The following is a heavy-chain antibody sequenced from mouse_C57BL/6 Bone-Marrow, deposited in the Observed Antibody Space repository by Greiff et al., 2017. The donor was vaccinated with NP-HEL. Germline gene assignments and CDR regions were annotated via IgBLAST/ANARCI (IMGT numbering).Heavy chain of an antibody. CDR3: ARSRTFYYDYFDN. V-gene: IGHV1-9*01. CDR2: ILPGSGST. D-gene: IGHD2-4*01. CDR1: GYTFTGYW. Sequence: QVQLQQSGAELMKPGASVKLSCKATGYTFTGYWIEWVKQRPGHGLEWIGEILPGSGSTNYNEKFKGKATFTEDTSSNTAYMQLSSLTSEDSAIYYCARSRTFYYDYFDNWGQGTTLTVSS. J-gene: IGHJ2*01.